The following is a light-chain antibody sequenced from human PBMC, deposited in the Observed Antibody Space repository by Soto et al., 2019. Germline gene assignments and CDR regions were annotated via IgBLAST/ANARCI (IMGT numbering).Light chain of an antibody. Sequence: ENVLTQSPATLSLSPGERATLSCRASQSVSSSYLAWYQQKPGQAPRLLIYDASNRATGIPARFSGSGSGTDFTLTISSLEPEDFAVYYCQQRSSFGQGTRLEIK. CDR1: QSVSSSY. V-gene: IGKV3-11*01. CDR2: DAS. J-gene: IGKJ5*01. CDR3: QQRSS.